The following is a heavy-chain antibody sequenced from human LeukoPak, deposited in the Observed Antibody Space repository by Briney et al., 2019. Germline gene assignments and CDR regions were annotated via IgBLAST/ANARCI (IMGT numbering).Heavy chain of an antibody. D-gene: IGHD3-10*01. CDR2: ISWNSGSI. J-gene: IGHJ6*03. Sequence: PGRSLRLSCAASGFTFDDYAMHWVRQAPGKGLEWVSGISWNSGSIGYADSVKGRFTISRDNAKNSLYLQMNSLRAEDTALYYCAKDSGSGSYSRPYYYYYYMDIFGKGTTVNVCS. V-gene: IGHV3-9*01. CDR1: GFTFDDYA. CDR3: AKDSGSGSYSRPYYYYYYMDI.